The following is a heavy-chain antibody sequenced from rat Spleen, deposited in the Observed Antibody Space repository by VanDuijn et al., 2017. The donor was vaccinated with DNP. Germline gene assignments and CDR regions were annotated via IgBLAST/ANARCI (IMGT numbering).Heavy chain of an antibody. CDR1: GFSLTSYS. Sequence: QVQLKESGPGLVQPSQTLSLICTVSGFSLTSYSVGWVRQPPGKGLEWIAAVSGGGITYYNSALRSRLSISRDTSKSQVFLKMNSLQTEDTAMYFCARSDYSDDGFYYGYFDYWGQGVMVTVSS. J-gene: IGHJ2*01. V-gene: IGHV2-6*01. D-gene: IGHD1-12*02. CDR3: ARSDYSDDGFYYGYFDY. CDR2: VSGGGIT.